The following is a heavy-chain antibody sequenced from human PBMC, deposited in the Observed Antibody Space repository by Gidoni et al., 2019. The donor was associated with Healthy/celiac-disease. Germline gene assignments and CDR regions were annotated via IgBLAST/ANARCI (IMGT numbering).Heavy chain of an antibody. V-gene: IGHV3-30*18. CDR1: GFTFSSYG. Sequence: QVQLVESGGGVVQPGRSLRLSCAASGFTFSSYGMHWVRQAPGKGLEWVAVISYDGSNKYYADSVKGRFTISRDNSKNTLYLQMNSLRAEDTAVYHCAKGAFTYYYDSSGSQVEFWGQGTLVTVSS. D-gene: IGHD3-22*01. J-gene: IGHJ4*02. CDR2: ISYDGSNK. CDR3: AKGAFTYYYDSSGSQVEF.